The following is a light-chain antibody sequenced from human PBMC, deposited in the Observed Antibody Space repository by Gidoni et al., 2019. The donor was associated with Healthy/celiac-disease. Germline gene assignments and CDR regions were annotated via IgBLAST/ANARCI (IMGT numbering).Light chain of an antibody. CDR2: GAS. CDR1: QSVSSSY. CDR3: QQYGSSPMYT. J-gene: IGKJ2*01. Sequence: EIVLTQSPGTLSFSPGERATLSCRASQSVSSSYLAWYQQKPSQAPRLIIDGASSRSTGIPDRFSGSGSGTVFTLTISRLEPEYFAVYYCQQYGSSPMYTFGQGTKLEIK. V-gene: IGKV3-20*01.